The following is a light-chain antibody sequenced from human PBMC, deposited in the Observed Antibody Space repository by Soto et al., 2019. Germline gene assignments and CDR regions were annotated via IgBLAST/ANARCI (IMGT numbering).Light chain of an antibody. V-gene: IGKV3-15*01. CDR2: GAS. CDR1: QSVGSD. J-gene: IGKJ2*01. CDR3: QQYNNWPRT. Sequence: EIVMTQSPATLSVSPGERATLSCRASQSVGSDLAWYQQKPGQAPRLVISGASTRASGVPSRFSGSGSGTEFTLTISGLQSEDFAIYYCQQYNNWPRTFGQGTNLEI.